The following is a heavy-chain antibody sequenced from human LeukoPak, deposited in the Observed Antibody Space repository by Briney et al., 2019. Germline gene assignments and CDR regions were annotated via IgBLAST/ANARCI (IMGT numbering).Heavy chain of an antibody. Sequence: SETLSLTCAVSDDSFSSHYWTWIRQPPGKGLDLIGYISYIGSTNYNPSLKSRVTISIDTSRNQFSLRLSSVTAADTAVYYCARDLVTVTKGFDIWGQGTMVSVSS. D-gene: IGHD4-17*01. CDR1: DDSFSSHY. J-gene: IGHJ3*02. CDR2: ISYIGST. CDR3: ARDLVTVTKGFDI. V-gene: IGHV4-59*11.